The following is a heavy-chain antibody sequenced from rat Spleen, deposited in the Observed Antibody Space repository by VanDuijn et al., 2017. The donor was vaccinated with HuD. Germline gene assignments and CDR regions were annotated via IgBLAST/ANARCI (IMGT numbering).Heavy chain of an antibody. CDR1: GFTFSDYY. CDR2: ISYEGSST. CDR3: TRERHHYYDAYYHPYWYFDV. J-gene: IGHJ1*01. D-gene: IGHD1-12*03. V-gene: IGHV5-22*01. Sequence: EVHLVESGGGLVQPGRSLKLSCAASGFTFSDYYMAWVRQAPKKGLEWVASISYEGSSTYYGDSVKGRFTISRDNAKSTLYLQMNSLRSEDTATYYCTRERHHYYDAYYHPYWYFDVWGPGTMVTVSS.